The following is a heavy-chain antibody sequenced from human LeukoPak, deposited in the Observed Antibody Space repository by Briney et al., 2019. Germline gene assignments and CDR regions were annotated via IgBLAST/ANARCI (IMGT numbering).Heavy chain of an antibody. V-gene: IGHV4-39*02. CDR2: LYPSGST. CDR3: GIAPFY. Sequence: KPSQTLSLTCTVSGGSISISSSYWGWIPQPPGKGLEWIGSLYPSGSTFSNPTLKSRLTMSVDTSKNHFFLKLSSVTAADTAIYYCGIAPFYWGQGTLVTVSS. D-gene: IGHD2-15*01. CDR1: GGSISISSSY. J-gene: IGHJ4*02.